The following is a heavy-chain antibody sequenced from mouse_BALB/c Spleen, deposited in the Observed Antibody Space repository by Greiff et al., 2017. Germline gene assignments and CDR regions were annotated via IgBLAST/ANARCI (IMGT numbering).Heavy chain of an antibody. CDR2: ISSGGSYT. V-gene: IGHV5-6-4*01. D-gene: IGHD1-1*01. J-gene: IGHJ1*01. Sequence: VKLVESGGGLVKPGGSLKLSCAASGFTFSSYTMSWVRQTPEKRLEWVATISSGGSYTYYPDSVKGRFTISRDNAKNTLYLQMSSLKAEDTAMYYCTRGDYYGSSYENFDVWGAGTTVTVSS. CDR3: TRGDYYGSSYENFDV. CDR1: GFTFSSYT.